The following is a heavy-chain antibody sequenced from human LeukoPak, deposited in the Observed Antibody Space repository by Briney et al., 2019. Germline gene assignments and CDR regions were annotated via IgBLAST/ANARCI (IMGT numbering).Heavy chain of an antibody. D-gene: IGHD3-22*01. V-gene: IGHV3-20*04. J-gene: IGHJ4*02. Sequence: GGSLRLSCAVSGFDFDDHGMTWVRQRPGKGLEWVSGINWNGVSTGYADSVKGRFTISRDNAKNSLNLQMNSLRADDTAFYYCARLQDSSGYYSGVDYWGQGTLVTVSS. CDR1: GFDFDDHG. CDR2: INWNGVST. CDR3: ARLQDSSGYYSGVDY.